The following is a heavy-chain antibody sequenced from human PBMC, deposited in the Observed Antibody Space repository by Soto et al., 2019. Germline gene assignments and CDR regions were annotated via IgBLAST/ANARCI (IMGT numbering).Heavy chain of an antibody. V-gene: IGHV1-18*01. J-gene: IGHJ6*02. Sequence: ASVKVSCKAPGYTFTSYGISWVRQAPGQGLEWMGWISAYNGNTNYARKLQGRVTMTTDTSTSTAYMELRSLRSDDTAVYYCARFVVVIFDYYGMDVWGQGTTVTVSS. CDR1: GYTFTSYG. D-gene: IGHD3-3*01. CDR3: ARFVVVIFDYYGMDV. CDR2: ISAYNGNT.